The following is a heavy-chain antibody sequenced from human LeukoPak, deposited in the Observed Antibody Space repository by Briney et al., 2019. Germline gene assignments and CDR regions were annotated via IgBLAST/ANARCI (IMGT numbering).Heavy chain of an antibody. J-gene: IGHJ4*02. CDR3: ARVKRDCSGGSCYSYDY. V-gene: IGHV3-23*01. Sequence: GGSLRLSCAASRFTFNTYAVSWVRQAPGKGLEWVSAISGNGGITYYADSVRGRFTISRDNSKNTQYLQMNSLRAEDTAVYYCARVKRDCSGGSCYSYDYWGQGTLVTVSS. CDR1: RFTFNTYA. D-gene: IGHD2-15*01. CDR2: ISGNGGIT.